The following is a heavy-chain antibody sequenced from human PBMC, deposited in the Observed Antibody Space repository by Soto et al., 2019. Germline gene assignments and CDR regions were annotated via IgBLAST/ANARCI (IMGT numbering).Heavy chain of an antibody. J-gene: IGHJ6*02. Sequence: QVQLVESGGGVVQPGRSLRLSCAASGFTFSSYGMHWVRQAPGKGLEWVSVIWYDGSNKNYADSVKGRVTISRDNSENTLYLQISSLRAEDTAVYYCARVSAAGPYRPYYYGMDVWGQGTTVTVSS. CDR1: GFTFSSYG. CDR2: IWYDGSNK. V-gene: IGHV3-33*01. D-gene: IGHD6-13*01. CDR3: ARVSAAGPYRPYYYGMDV.